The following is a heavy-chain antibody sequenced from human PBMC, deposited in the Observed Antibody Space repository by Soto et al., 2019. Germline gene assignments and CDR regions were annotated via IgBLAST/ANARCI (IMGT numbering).Heavy chain of an antibody. Sequence: SETLSLTCTVSGGSISSYYWSWIRQPPGKGLEWIGYIYYSGSTNYNPSLKSRVTISVDTSKNQFSLKLSSVTAADTAVYYCARGEQDTAMANFDYWGQGTLVTVSS. CDR3: ARGEQDTAMANFDY. J-gene: IGHJ4*02. V-gene: IGHV4-59*01. D-gene: IGHD5-18*01. CDR2: IYYSGST. CDR1: GGSISSYY.